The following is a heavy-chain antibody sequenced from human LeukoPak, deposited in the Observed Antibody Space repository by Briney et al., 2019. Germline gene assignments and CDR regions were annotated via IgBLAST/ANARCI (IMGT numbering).Heavy chain of an antibody. Sequence: SETLSLTCTVSGGSISSYYWNWIRQPAGKGLEWIGRIYSSGSPNYNPSLKSRVTMSVDTSENQISLKLNSVTAADTAVYYCARVSSSNGDSFDYWGQGTLVTVSS. J-gene: IGHJ4*02. CDR1: GGSISSYY. CDR2: IYSSGSP. CDR3: ARVSSSNGDSFDY. V-gene: IGHV4-4*07.